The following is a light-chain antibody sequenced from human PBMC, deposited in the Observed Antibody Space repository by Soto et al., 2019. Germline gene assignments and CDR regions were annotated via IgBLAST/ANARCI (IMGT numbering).Light chain of an antibody. CDR2: GAS. V-gene: IGKV3-20*01. J-gene: IGKJ1*01. Sequence: PGERATLSCRASQSVSSSYLAWYQQKPGQAPRLLIYGASSRATGIPDRFSGSGSGTDFTLTISRLEPEDFAVYYCQQYGSSRWTFGQGTKVDIK. CDR1: QSVSSSY. CDR3: QQYGSSRWT.